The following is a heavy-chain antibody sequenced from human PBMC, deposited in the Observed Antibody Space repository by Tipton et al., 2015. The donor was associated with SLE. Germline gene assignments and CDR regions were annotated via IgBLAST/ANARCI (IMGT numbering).Heavy chain of an antibody. CDR3: AGSNRAGYFYYGMDV. CDR2: INHSGTS. Sequence: TLSLTCTVSGYSISSGYYWGWIRQSTGQGLEWIASINHSGTSYYNPSLKTRVTISVDTSKNKFSLKLTSVTAADTAAYYCAGSNRAGYFYYGMDVWGQGTTVTVSS. V-gene: IGHV4-38-2*02. D-gene: IGHD1-14*01. J-gene: IGHJ6*02. CDR1: GYSISSGYY.